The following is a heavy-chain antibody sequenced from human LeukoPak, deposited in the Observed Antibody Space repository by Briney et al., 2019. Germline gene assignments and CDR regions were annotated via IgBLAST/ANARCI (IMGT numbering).Heavy chain of an antibody. D-gene: IGHD3-10*01. CDR3: AKVFKRITMVRGAFDI. CDR1: GFTFSSYG. V-gene: IGHV3-33*06. J-gene: IGHJ3*02. Sequence: GGSLRLSCAASGFTFSSYGMHWVRQAPGKGLEWVAVIWYDGSNKYYADSVKGRFTISRDNSKNTLYLQMNSLRAEDTAVYYCAKVFKRITMVRGAFDIWGQGTMVTVSS. CDR2: IWYDGSNK.